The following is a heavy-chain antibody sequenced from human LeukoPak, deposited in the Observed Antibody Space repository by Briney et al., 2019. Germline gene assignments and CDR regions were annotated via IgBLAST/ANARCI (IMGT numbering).Heavy chain of an antibody. J-gene: IGHJ5*02. CDR1: GFTFSSYT. Sequence: GSLRLSCTASGFTFSSYTMSWVRQPPGKGLEWIGYIYYSGSTNYNPSLKSRVTISVDTSKNQFSLKLSSVTAADTAVYYCARVVPAGGWFDPWGQGTLVTVSS. CDR2: IYYSGST. V-gene: IGHV4-59*01. CDR3: ARVVPAGGWFDP. D-gene: IGHD2-2*01.